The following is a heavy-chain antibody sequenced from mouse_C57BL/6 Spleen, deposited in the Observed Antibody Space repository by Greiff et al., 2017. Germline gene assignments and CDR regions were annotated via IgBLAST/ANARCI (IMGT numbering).Heavy chain of an antibody. CDR1: GFTFSDYG. Sequence: EVMLVESGGGLVKPGGSLKLSCAASGFTFSDYGMHWVRQAPEKGLEWVAYISSGSSTIYYADTVKGRFTISRDNAKNTLFLQMTSLRSEDTAMYYCARPFTTGRGWFAYWGQGTLVTVSA. V-gene: IGHV5-17*01. CDR3: ARPFTTGRGWFAY. J-gene: IGHJ3*01. D-gene: IGHD1-1*01. CDR2: ISSGSSTI.